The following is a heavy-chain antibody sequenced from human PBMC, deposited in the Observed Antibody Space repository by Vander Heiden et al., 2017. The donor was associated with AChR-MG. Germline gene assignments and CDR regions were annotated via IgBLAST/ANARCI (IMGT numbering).Heavy chain of an antibody. CDR3: AKEVITGTVDY. J-gene: IGHJ4*02. CDR1: GFTFSSYG. D-gene: IGHD1-20*01. CDR2: ISYDGSNK. V-gene: IGHV3-30*18. Sequence: QVQLVESGGGVVPPGRSLRLPCAASGFTFSSYGMHWVRQAPGKGLEWVAVISYDGSNKYYADSVKGRFTISRDNSKNTLYLQMNSLRAEDTAVYYCAKEVITGTVDYWGQGTLVTVSS.